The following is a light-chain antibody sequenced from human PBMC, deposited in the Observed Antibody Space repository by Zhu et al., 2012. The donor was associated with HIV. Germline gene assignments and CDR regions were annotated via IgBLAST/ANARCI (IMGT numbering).Light chain of an antibody. CDR3: HLYGTSPGT. V-gene: IGKV3-20*01. CDR2: RAS. Sequence: PGERATLSCRASQSISSSYLAWYQQKPGQAPRLLLYRASDRATGVPDRVSGSGSGTEFTLSISRLEPEDFAVYYCHLYGTSPGTFGGGTKVEIK. CDR1: QSISSSY. J-gene: IGKJ4*01.